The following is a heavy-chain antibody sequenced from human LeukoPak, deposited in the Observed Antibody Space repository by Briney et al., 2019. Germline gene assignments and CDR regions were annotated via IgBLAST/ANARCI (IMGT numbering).Heavy chain of an antibody. V-gene: IGHV4-34*01. Sequence: SETLSLTCAVYGGSFSGYYWSWIRQPPGKGLEWIGEINHSGSTNYNPSLKSRVTISVDTSKNQFSLKLSSVTAADTAVYYCARGPQGRYWGQGTLVTVSS. CDR1: GGSFSGYY. CDR2: INHSGST. CDR3: ARGPQGRY. J-gene: IGHJ4*02.